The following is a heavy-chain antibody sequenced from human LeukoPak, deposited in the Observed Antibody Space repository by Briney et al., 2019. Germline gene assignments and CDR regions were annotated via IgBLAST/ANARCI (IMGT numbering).Heavy chain of an antibody. CDR2: VYNSGTT. CDR3: ARDAF. Sequence: SETLFLICNVSGISIGSHYWSWFRQSPGMGLEWIGCVYNSGTTTYHPSLTRRVSISVDPSANQYSLKMTSVTAADTAIYYCARDAFWGQGILVTVSS. J-gene: IGHJ4*02. CDR1: GISIGSHY. V-gene: IGHV4-59*11.